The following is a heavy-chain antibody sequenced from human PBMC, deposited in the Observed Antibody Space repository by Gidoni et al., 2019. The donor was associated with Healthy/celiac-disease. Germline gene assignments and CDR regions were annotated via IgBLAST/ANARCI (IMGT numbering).Heavy chain of an antibody. CDR3: ARHWLVGHYFDY. J-gene: IGHJ4*02. CDR2: IYYSGST. V-gene: IGHV4-39*01. D-gene: IGHD6-19*01. Sequence: QLQLQESGPGLVKPSETLSLTCTVSGGSISSSSYYWGWIRQPPGKGLEWIGSIYYSGSTYYNPSLKSRVTISVDTSKNQFSLKLSSVTAADTAVYYCARHWLVGHYFDYWGQGTLVTVSS. CDR1: GGSISSSSYY.